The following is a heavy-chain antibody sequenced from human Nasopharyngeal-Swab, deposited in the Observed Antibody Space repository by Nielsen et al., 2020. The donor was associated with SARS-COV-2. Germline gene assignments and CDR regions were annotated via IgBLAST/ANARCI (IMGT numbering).Heavy chain of an antibody. J-gene: IGHJ6*03. D-gene: IGHD2-21*02. CDR1: GYSFTSYW. Sequence: GESLKISCKGSGYSFTSYWISWVRQMPGKGLEWMGRIDPSDSHTNYSPSFQGHVTISADKSISTAYLQWSSLKASDTAMYYCARSAAYCGGDCYSRGYYYYYYMDVWGKGTTVTVSS. CDR3: ARSAAYCGGDCYSRGYYYYYYMDV. CDR2: IDPSDSHT. V-gene: IGHV5-10-1*01.